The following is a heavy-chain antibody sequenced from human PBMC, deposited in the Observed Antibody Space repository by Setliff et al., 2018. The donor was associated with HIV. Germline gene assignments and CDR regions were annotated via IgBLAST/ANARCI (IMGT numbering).Heavy chain of an antibody. J-gene: IGHJ4*02. CDR1: GYTFTSYY. V-gene: IGHV1-46*01. CDR2: VNPSGGST. D-gene: IGHD2-15*01. Sequence: ASVKVSCKASGYTFTSYYMHWVRQAPGQGLEWLGMVNPSGGSTAYAQKFQGRVTMTRDTSTSTVYMELSSLRSEDTAVYYCAREGQVVVTAKGFDYWGLGTLVTVSS. CDR3: AREGQVVVTAKGFDY.